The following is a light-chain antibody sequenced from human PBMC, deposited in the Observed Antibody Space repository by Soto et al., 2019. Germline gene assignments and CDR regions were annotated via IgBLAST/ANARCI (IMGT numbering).Light chain of an antibody. CDR1: QSISSY. CDR2: AAS. J-gene: IGKJ1*01. CDR3: QQSYSPPPT. Sequence: DIQMTQSPSSLSASVGDRVTITCRASQSISSYLNWYQQKPGKAPKLLIYAASSLQSGVPSRFSGSGSGTDFTLTISSLQPEDFATYHCQQSYSPPPTFGQGTKVEIK. V-gene: IGKV1-39*01.